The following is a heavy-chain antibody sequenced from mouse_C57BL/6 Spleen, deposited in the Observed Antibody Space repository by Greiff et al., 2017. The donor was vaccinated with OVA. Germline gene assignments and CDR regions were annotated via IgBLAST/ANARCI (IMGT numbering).Heavy chain of an antibody. Sequence: VQLQQSGAELVKPGASVKLSCKASGYTFTSYWMHWVKQRPGQGLEWIGMIHPNSGSTNYNEKFKSKATLTVDKSSSTAYMQLSSLTSEDSAVYYCASYGSSYDAMDYWGQGTSVTVSS. J-gene: IGHJ4*01. CDR1: GYTFTSYW. D-gene: IGHD1-1*01. CDR2: IHPNSGST. CDR3: ASYGSSYDAMDY. V-gene: IGHV1-64*01.